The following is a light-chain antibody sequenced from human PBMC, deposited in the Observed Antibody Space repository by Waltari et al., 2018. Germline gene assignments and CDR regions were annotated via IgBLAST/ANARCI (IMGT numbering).Light chain of an antibody. CDR3: QQRGNWPPGA. V-gene: IGKV3-11*01. Sequence: ETVLTQSPVTLSLSPGERATLACRASQSVGRYLAWYQQKPGQAPRLLIFDASNRTTGIPARFSGSGSGTDFTLTISSLEPEDFAIYYCQQRGNWPPGAFGQGTKLEIK. J-gene: IGKJ2*01. CDR1: QSVGRY. CDR2: DAS.